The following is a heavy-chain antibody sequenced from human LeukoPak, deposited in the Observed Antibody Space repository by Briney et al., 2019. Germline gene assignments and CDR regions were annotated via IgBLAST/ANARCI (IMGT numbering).Heavy chain of an antibody. Sequence: PSETLSLTCAVYGGSFSGYYWSWIRQPPGKGLEWIGEINHSGSTNYNPSLKSRVTISVDTSKNQFSLKLSSVTAADTAVYYCARGGRASYGSGSASDYRGQGTLVTVSS. CDR2: INHSGST. D-gene: IGHD3-10*01. V-gene: IGHV4-34*01. CDR3: ARGGRASYGSGSASDY. J-gene: IGHJ4*02. CDR1: GGSFSGYY.